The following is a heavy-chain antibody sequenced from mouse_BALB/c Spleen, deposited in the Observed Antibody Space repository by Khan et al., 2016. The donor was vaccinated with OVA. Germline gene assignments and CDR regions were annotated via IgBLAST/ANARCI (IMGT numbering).Heavy chain of an antibody. CDR2: ISSAGDYT. CDR3: ASYLTGSFAY. D-gene: IGHD4-1*01. J-gene: IGHJ3*01. Sequence: EVELVESGGDLVKPGGSLKLSCATSGFTFSSYSMSWVRQTPDKRLEWVTTISSAGDYTDYPDSVRGRFTISRDNAKNSLYLQMSSLKSEDTAMYYCASYLTGSFAYWGQGTLVTVSA. CDR1: GFTFSSYS. V-gene: IGHV5-6*01.